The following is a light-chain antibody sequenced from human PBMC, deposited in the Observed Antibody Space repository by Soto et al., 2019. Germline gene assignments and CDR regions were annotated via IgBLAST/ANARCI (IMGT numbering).Light chain of an antibody. V-gene: IGKV3-20*01. J-gene: IGKJ2*01. CDR1: QSVSSSF. CDR3: QQYGSSPYT. Sequence: EIVLTQSPGTLSLSPGEGATLSCRASQSVSSSFLAWYQQKPGQAPRLLIYGASSRATGIPDRFSGSGSGTDFPLTISRLEPEDFAVYYCQQYGSSPYTFGQGTKLEIK. CDR2: GAS.